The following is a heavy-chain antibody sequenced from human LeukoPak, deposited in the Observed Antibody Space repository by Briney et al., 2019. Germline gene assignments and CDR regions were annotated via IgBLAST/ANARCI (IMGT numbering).Heavy chain of an antibody. CDR1: GYSISSGYY. V-gene: IGHV4-38-2*01. CDR3: ARGVGGSYYGVSDY. D-gene: IGHD1-26*01. Sequence: SETLSLTCAVSGYSISSGYYWGWIRQPPGKGLEWIGSIYHSGSTYYNPSLKSRVTISVDTSKNQFFLKLSSVTAADTAVYYCARGVGGSYYGVSDYWGQGTLVTVSS. J-gene: IGHJ4*02. CDR2: IYHSGST.